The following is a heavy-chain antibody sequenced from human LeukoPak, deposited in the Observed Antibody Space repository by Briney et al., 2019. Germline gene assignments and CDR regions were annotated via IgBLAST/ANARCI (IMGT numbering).Heavy chain of an antibody. D-gene: IGHD4-17*01. CDR2: INPNSGGT. V-gene: IGHV1-2*02. J-gene: IGHJ4*02. Sequence: ASVKVSCKASGYTFTGYYMHWVRQAPGQGLEWMGWINPNSGGTNYAQKFQGRVTMTRNTSISTAYMELSSLRSEDTAVYYCARGSARVVKTTVTTGDYWGQGTLVTVSS. CDR1: GYTFTGYY. CDR3: ARGSARVVKTTVTTGDY.